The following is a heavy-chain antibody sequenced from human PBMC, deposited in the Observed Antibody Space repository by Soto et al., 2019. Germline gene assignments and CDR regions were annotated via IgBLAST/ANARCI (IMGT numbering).Heavy chain of an antibody. Sequence: QVQLQESGPGLVKPSGTLSLTCAVSGGSISSSNWWSWVRQPPGKGLEWIGEIYHSGSTNYNPSLNSRVTTSMDKSKNHFSLRLTSVTAADTAVYYCARVSGSYYYGMDVWGQGTTVTVSS. CDR2: IYHSGST. J-gene: IGHJ6*02. D-gene: IGHD1-26*01. CDR3: ARVSGSYYYGMDV. V-gene: IGHV4-4*02. CDR1: GGSISSSNW.